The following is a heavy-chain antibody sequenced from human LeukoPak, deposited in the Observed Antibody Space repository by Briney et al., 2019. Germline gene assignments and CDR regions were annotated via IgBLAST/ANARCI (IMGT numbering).Heavy chain of an antibody. D-gene: IGHD3-9*01. Sequence: PSEILSLTCTVSGGSISSFYWSWLRQPPGKGLEWIGYIFRSGNTNYNPSLKSRVTISVDSSKDQFSLKLGSVTAADTAVYYCARSIFGDPWFDPWGQGTLVTVSS. CDR1: GGSISSFY. J-gene: IGHJ5*02. V-gene: IGHV4-59*01. CDR3: ARSIFGDPWFDP. CDR2: IFRSGNT.